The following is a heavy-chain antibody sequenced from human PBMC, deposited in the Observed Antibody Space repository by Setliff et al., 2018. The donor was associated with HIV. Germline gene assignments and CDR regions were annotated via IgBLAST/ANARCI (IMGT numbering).Heavy chain of an antibody. CDR2: INPKSDGT. V-gene: IGHV1-2*04. CDR1: GYSFTDYY. D-gene: IGHD3-22*01. Sequence: ASVKVSCKASGYSFTDYYIHWVRQAPGQGLEWLGWINPKSDGTNYAQKFQGWITMTRDTSISTAYMELSRLRSDDTAVYYCARGMDYYDTSGYYQYYFDYWGQGTLVTSPQ. J-gene: IGHJ4*02. CDR3: ARGMDYYDTSGYYQYYFDY.